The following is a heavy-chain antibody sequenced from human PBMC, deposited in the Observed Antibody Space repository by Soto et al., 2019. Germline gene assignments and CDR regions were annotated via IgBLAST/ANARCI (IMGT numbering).Heavy chain of an antibody. D-gene: IGHD4-4*01. V-gene: IGHV1-3*01. CDR1: GYTFSSYA. CDR2: INAGNGNT. CDR3: ASSYSNYALIDYYYGMDV. Sequence: QVQLVQSGAEVKKPGASVKVSCKASGYTFSSYAMHWVRQAPGQRLEWMGWINAGNGNTKYSQKFQGRVTITRDTSASTAYRELSSLRSEDTAVYYCASSYSNYALIDYYYGMDVWGQGTTVTVSS. J-gene: IGHJ6*02.